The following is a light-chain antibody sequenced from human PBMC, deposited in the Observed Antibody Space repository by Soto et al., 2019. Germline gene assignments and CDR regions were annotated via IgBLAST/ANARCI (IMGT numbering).Light chain of an antibody. V-gene: IGKV3-11*01. CDR2: DAS. Sequence: EIVLTQSPATMSLSPGGRATLSCRPSQSVSLSLAWYQQKPGQAPRLLIYDASKRASGFPARFSGSGSGTDFTLTISSLEPEDFAVYYCQERTGWPPWTFGQGTKVDIK. CDR1: QSVSLS. J-gene: IGKJ1*01. CDR3: QERTGWPPWT.